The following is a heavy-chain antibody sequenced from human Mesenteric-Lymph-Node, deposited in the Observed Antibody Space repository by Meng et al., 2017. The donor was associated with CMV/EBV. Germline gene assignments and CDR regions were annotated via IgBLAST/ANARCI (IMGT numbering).Heavy chain of an antibody. CDR2: MNPNSGNT. Sequence: CKASGYTFTSYDINWVRQATGQGLEWMGWMNPNSGNTGYAQKFQGRVTMTRNTSISTAYMELSSLRSEDTAVYFCARDYSGSSFDNWFDPGGQGTLVTV. D-gene: IGHD5-12*01. V-gene: IGHV1-8*01. CDR1: GYTFTSYD. J-gene: IGHJ5*02. CDR3: ARDYSGSSFDNWFDP.